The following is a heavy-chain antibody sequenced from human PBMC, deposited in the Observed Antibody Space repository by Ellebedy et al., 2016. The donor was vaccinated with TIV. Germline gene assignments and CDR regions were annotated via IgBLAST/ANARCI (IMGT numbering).Heavy chain of an antibody. D-gene: IGHD3-10*01. Sequence: MPSETLSLTCTVSGGSIRGYYWSWIRQPPGKGLEWIGYIYHTGSTIYNPSIKSRVTMSLDTSKKQFSLRLSSVTAADTAVYYCARGGDRASFAYWGQGTLVTISS. CDR1: GGSIRGYY. CDR3: ARGGDRASFAY. J-gene: IGHJ4*02. V-gene: IGHV4-59*08. CDR2: IYHTGST.